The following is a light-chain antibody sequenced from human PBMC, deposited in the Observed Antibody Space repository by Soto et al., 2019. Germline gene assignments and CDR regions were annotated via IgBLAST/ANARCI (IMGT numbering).Light chain of an antibody. Sequence: QSVLTQPPSVSGAPGQRVTISCTGSSSNIGAGYDVHWYQQLPGTAPKLLIYGNSNRPSGVPDRFSGSKSGTSASLAITGLQAEDEADYYCQSYDSSLSCSRYVFGTGTKLTVL. CDR2: GNS. J-gene: IGLJ1*01. CDR1: SSNIGAGYD. V-gene: IGLV1-40*01. CDR3: QSYDSSLSCSRYV.